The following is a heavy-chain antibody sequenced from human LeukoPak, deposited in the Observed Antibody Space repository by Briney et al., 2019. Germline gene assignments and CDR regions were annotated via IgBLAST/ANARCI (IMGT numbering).Heavy chain of an antibody. D-gene: IGHD3-16*02. Sequence: SETLSFTCAVYGGSFSGYYWSWIRQPPGKGLEWIGEINHSGSTNYNPSLKSRVTISVDMSKNQFSLKLSSVTAADTAVYYCARGKGYDYVWGSYRTRPFDYWGQGTLVTVSS. CDR2: INHSGST. J-gene: IGHJ4*02. CDR3: ARGKGYDYVWGSYRTRPFDY. V-gene: IGHV4-34*01. CDR1: GGSFSGYY.